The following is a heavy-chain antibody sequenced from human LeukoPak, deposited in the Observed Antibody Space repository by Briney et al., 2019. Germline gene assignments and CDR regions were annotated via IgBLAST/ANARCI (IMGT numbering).Heavy chain of an antibody. Sequence: GGSLRLSCAASGFTFSDYSMTWVRQAPGKGLEWVSVISGSGVNTYYADSVKGRFTISRDNSKNTLYLQMNSLRAEDTAVYYCAKDPYDFWSGYYSWGQGTLVTVSS. J-gene: IGHJ4*02. D-gene: IGHD3-3*01. CDR3: AKDPYDFWSGYYS. CDR1: GFTFSDYS. CDR2: ISGSGVNT. V-gene: IGHV3-23*01.